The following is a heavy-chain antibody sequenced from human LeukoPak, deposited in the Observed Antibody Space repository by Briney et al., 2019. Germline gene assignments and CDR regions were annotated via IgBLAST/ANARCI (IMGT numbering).Heavy chain of an antibody. Sequence: GRSLRLSCAASGFTFDDYVMQWVRQAREKGLEWVAGISWNRGQIGHADSVKGRFTISRDNAKNPLFLQMNSLGAGDTALYYCAKDMHDYGDYYFYYWGQRALVTVSS. CDR1: GFTFDDYV. D-gene: IGHD4-17*01. J-gene: IGHJ4*02. CDR2: ISWNRGQI. V-gene: IGHV3-9*01. CDR3: AKDMHDYGDYYFYY.